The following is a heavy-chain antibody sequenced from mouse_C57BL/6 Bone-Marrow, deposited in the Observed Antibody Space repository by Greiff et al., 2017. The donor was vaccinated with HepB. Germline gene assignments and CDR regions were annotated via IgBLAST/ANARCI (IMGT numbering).Heavy chain of an antibody. Sequence: EVQRVESGGGLVKPGGSLKLSCAASGFTFSDYGMHWVRQAPEKGLEWVAYISSGSSTIYYADTVKGRFTISRDNAKNTLFLQMTSLRSEDTAMYYCASPQKNYYGSSYGFAYWGQGTLVTVSA. V-gene: IGHV5-17*01. CDR3: ASPQKNYYGSSYGFAY. CDR2: ISSGSSTI. J-gene: IGHJ3*01. CDR1: GFTFSDYG. D-gene: IGHD1-1*01.